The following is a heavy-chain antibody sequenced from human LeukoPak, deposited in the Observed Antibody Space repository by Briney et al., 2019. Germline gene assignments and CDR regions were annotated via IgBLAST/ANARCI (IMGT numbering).Heavy chain of an antibody. D-gene: IGHD5-24*01. J-gene: IGHJ4*02. CDR1: GGSFSGYY. V-gene: IGHV4-34*01. CDR2: INHSGST. CDR3: ARVSSRDGYNYYFDY. Sequence: SETLSLTCAVYGGSFSGYYWSWIRQPPGKGLEWIGEINHSGSTNYNPSLKRRVTISVDTSKNHFSLKLSSVTAADTAVYYCARVSSRDGYNYYFDYWGQGTLVTVSS.